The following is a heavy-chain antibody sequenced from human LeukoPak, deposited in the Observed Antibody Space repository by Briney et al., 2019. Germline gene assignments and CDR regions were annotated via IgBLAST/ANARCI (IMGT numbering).Heavy chain of an antibody. CDR2: IRCKGGTT. V-gene: IGHV3-49*04. D-gene: IGHD2-21*01. Sequence: GGSLRLSCTASGFTFWEYSMTLVRQAPGGGLGGVWFIRCKGGTTEYDPSVRGRFSISRDNSKRIVHLQMNSLRTEDTAVYYCNRWHIGGVSYSNVWGQGTLVTVSS. CDR3: NRWHIGGVSYSNV. J-gene: IGHJ1*01. CDR1: GFTFWEYS.